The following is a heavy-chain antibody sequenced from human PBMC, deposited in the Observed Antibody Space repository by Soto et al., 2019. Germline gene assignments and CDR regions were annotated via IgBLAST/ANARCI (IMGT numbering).Heavy chain of an antibody. J-gene: IGHJ4*02. V-gene: IGHV4-59*01. CDR2: IYYSGST. D-gene: IGHD6-6*01. Sequence: SETLSLTCTVSGGSISSYYWSWIRQPPGKGLEWIGYIYYSGSTNYNPSLKSRVTISVDTSKNQFSLKLSSVTAADTAVYYCASLAAPALAFDYWGQGTLVTVSS. CDR1: GGSISSYY. CDR3: ASLAAPALAFDY.